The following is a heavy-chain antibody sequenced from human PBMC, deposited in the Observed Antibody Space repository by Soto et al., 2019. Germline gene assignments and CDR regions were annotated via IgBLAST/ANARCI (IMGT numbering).Heavy chain of an antibody. J-gene: IGHJ3*02. CDR3: ARDQDAYGGNSPTFDI. Sequence: QVQLQESGPGLVKPSETLSLTCTVSCGSIRRYYWSCIRHPPGKGLEWIGYIYHSGTTNYNRSLKSRVTISVDTSKSQFSLKLTSVTAADTAVYYCARDQDAYGGNSPTFDIWGQGTMVTVSS. CDR2: IYHSGTT. CDR1: CGSIRRYY. D-gene: IGHD4-17*01. V-gene: IGHV4-59*01.